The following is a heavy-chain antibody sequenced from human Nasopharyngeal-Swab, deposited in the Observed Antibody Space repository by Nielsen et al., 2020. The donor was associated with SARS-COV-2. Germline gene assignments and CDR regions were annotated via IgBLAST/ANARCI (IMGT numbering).Heavy chain of an antibody. D-gene: IGHD3-9*01. CDR2: ISYGGGDE. CDR1: GFTFSTYD. Sequence: GGSLRLSCAASGFTFSTYDMSWVRRAPGKGLEWVSVISYGGGDEHYADSVKGRFTISRDNSKNTLYLQMNSLTVDDTAVYYCARSYNPGGFGWLLSNDWGQGTLVTVSS. CDR3: ARSYNPGGFGWLLSND. V-gene: IGHV3-30*03. J-gene: IGHJ4*02.